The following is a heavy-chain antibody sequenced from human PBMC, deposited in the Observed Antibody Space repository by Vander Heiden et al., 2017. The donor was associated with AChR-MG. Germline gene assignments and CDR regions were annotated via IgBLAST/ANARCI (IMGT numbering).Heavy chain of an antibody. J-gene: IGHJ3*02. CDR1: GFTFSSYA. Sequence: EVQLLESGGGLVQPGGSLRLSWAAPGFTFSSYALRWVRQAPGKGLEWVSAISGSGGSTYYADSVKGRFTISRDNSKNTLYLQMNSLRAEDTAVYYCAKDLVMITFGGVIVTDAFDIWGQGTMVTVSS. V-gene: IGHV3-23*01. D-gene: IGHD3-16*02. CDR2: ISGSGGST. CDR3: AKDLVMITFGGVIVTDAFDI.